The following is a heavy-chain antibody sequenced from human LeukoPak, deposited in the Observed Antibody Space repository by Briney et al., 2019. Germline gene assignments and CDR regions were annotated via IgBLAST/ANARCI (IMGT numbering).Heavy chain of an antibody. Sequence: APVKGPFKASGYHLSSYGISWGRPGPGQGAEWIGWISAYNGNTNYAQKLQGRVTMTADTSTSTAYMELRSLRSDDTAVYYCATVLGVWGSYYAFDIWGQGTMVTVSS. J-gene: IGHJ3*02. D-gene: IGHD3-16*01. CDR1: GYHLSSYG. CDR3: ATVLGVWGSYYAFDI. CDR2: ISAYNGNT. V-gene: IGHV1-18*01.